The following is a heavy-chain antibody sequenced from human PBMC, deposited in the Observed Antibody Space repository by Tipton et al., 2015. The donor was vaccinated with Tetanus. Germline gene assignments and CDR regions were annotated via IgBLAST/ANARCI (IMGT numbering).Heavy chain of an antibody. CDR3: ARAHCTDGVCNFDF. CDR2: IYPGDSDT. V-gene: IGHV5-51*01. Sequence: QLVQSGGEVKKPGESLKISCKGSGYIFNNYWIGWVRQKPGKGLEWMGIIYPGDSDTRYSSSFQGQVTISVDKSINTAYLQWSSLKASDTSMFYCARAHCTDGVCNFDFWGQGALVTVAS. J-gene: IGHJ4*02. CDR1: GYIFNNYW. D-gene: IGHD2-8*01.